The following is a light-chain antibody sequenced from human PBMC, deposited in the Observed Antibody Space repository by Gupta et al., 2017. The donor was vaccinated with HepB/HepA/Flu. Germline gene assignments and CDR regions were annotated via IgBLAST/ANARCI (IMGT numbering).Light chain of an antibody. J-gene: IGLJ3*02. CDR2: DVT. Sequence: QSALTQPASVSWSPGQSITISCTGTSSDVGAYNYVSWYQQHPGKAPKVMIYDVTNRPSGVSNRFSGSKSGNTASLTISGLQAEDEADYYCSSYTSSSILVFGGGTKVTVL. CDR1: SSDVGAYNY. V-gene: IGLV2-14*01. CDR3: SSYTSSSILV.